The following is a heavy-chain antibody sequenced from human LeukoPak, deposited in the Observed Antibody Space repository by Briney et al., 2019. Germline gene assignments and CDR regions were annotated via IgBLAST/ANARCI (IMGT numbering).Heavy chain of an antibody. J-gene: IGHJ4*02. CDR3: AGDRTHYYDSSGYYSRWEY. V-gene: IGHV1-18*01. D-gene: IGHD3-22*01. Sequence: ASVKVSCKASGYTFTSYGISWVRQAPGQGLEWMGWISAYNGNTNYAQKLQGRVTMTRDTSTSTVYMELSSLRSEDTAMYYCAGDRTHYYDSSGYYSRWEYWGQGTLVTVSS. CDR1: GYTFTSYG. CDR2: ISAYNGNT.